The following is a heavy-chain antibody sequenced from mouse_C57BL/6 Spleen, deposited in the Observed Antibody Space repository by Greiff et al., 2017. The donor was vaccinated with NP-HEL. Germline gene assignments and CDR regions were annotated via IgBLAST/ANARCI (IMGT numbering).Heavy chain of an antibody. V-gene: IGHV1-62-2*01. J-gene: IGHJ3*01. CDR2: FYPGSGSI. D-gene: IGHD2-4*01. CDR3: ARGYYDYPWFAY. CDR1: GYTFTEYT. Sequence: QVQLKESGAELVKPGASVKLSCKASGYTFTEYTIHWVKQRSGQGLEWIGWFYPGSGSIKYNEKFKDKATLTADKSSSTVYMELSRLTSEDSAVYFCARGYYDYPWFAYWGQGTLVTVSA.